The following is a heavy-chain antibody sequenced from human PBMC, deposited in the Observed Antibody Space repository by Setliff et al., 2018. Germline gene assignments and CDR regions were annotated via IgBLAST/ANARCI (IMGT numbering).Heavy chain of an antibody. CDR3: ARAHTWSLPNDNSGYPGWFDP. D-gene: IGHD3-22*01. CDR1: GGSISSYY. J-gene: IGHJ5*02. V-gene: IGHV4-4*07. Sequence: ETLSLTCTVSGGSISSYYWSWIRQPAGKGLEWIGRINTSGSTKYNPSLKSRVTMSVDTSKNQFSLSLSSVTAADTAVYYCARAHTWSLPNDNSGYPGWFDPWGQGTLVTAPQ. CDR2: INTSGST.